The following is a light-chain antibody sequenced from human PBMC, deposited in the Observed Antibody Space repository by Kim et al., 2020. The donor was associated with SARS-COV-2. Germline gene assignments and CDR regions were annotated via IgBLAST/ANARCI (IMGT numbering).Light chain of an antibody. V-gene: IGKV1-17*03. CDR3: LQHYNYPWT. CDR2: AAS. J-gene: IGKJ1*01. Sequence: ASLGDRVTITCRASQCISNYLAWFQQKPWKVPERLIYAASSLQSGVPSRFSGSGSGTEFTLTISSLQPEDFSTYYCLQHYNYPWTFGQGTKVDIK. CDR1: QCISNY.